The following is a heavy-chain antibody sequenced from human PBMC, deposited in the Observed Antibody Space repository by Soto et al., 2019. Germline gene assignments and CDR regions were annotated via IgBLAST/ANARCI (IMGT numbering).Heavy chain of an antibody. D-gene: IGHD6-6*01. J-gene: IGHJ3*02. Sequence: ASVKVSCKASGYTFTGYYMHWVRQAPGQGLEWMGWINPNSGGTNYAQKFQGWVTMTRDTSISTAYMELSRLRSDDTAVYYCARGGSIGARPEAFDIWGQGTMVTVSS. V-gene: IGHV1-2*04. CDR1: GYTFTGYY. CDR3: ARGGSIGARPEAFDI. CDR2: INPNSGGT.